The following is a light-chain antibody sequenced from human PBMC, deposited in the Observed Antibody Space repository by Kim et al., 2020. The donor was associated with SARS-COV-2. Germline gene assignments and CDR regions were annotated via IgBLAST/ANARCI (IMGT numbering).Light chain of an antibody. Sequence: EIVMTQSPATLSVSPGERATLSCRASQSISSNLAWYQQKPGQAPRLLIYGASTWATGIPVRFSGSGSGTEFTLTISKLQSEDFAVYYCQQYNNRPLTFGGGTKVDIK. CDR3: QQYNNRPLT. CDR1: QSISSN. CDR2: GAS. V-gene: IGKV3-15*01. J-gene: IGKJ4*01.